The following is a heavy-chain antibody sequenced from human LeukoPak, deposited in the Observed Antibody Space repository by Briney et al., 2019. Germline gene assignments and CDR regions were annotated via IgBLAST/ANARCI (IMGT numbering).Heavy chain of an antibody. V-gene: IGHV4-59*01. CDR1: GGSISSYY. CDR2: IYYSGST. J-gene: IGHJ4*02. CDR3: AKAAKYYYGSETYYYFDY. D-gene: IGHD3-10*01. Sequence: PSETQSLTCTVSGGSISSYYWSWIRQPPGKGLEWIGYIYYSGSTNYNPSLKSRVTISVDMSKSQFSLSLSSVTTADTAVYFCAKAAKYYYGSETYYYFDYWGQGILVTVSS.